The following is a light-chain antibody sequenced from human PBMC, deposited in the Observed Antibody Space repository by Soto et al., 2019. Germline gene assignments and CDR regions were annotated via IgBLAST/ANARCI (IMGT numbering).Light chain of an antibody. V-gene: IGKV1-39*01. CDR3: QQSYTTPWT. CDR2: TAS. Sequence: DIQMTQSPSSLSASVGDRVTITCRASQNIRSNLNWYQQKPGKAPELLIYTASILQSGVPARFSGSGSGTDFNLTITSLQPEDFVTYCCQQSYTTPWTFGQGTKVKSN. J-gene: IGKJ1*01. CDR1: QNIRSN.